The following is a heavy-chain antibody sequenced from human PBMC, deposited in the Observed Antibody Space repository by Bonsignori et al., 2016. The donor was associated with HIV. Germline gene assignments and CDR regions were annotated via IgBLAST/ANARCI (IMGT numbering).Heavy chain of an antibody. D-gene: IGHD3-10*01. V-gene: IGHV3-33*01. CDR2: IWYDGSNT. J-gene: IGHJ4*02. Sequence: WIRQPPGKGLEWVAVIWYDGSNTYYADSVKGRFTISRDNSKNTLYLQMNSLRAEDTAVYYCARDRRPFYYGAGSLDYWGQGTLVTVSS. CDR3: ARDRRPFYYGAGSLDY.